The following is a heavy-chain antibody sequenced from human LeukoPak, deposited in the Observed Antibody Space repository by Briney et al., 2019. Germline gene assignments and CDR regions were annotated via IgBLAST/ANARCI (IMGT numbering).Heavy chain of an antibody. CDR3: ARQIPGVMATRRWGFDY. CDR1: GGSISSDY. D-gene: IGHD3-16*01. V-gene: IGHV4-59*08. Sequence: SETLSLTCTVSGGSISSDYWTWIRQPPGKGLEWIGYIFSSGSTNSNPSLKSRVTISIDTSKNHFSLKLNSVTAADTAVYFCARQIPGVMATRRWGFDYWGQGTLVTVSS. J-gene: IGHJ4*02. CDR2: IFSSGST.